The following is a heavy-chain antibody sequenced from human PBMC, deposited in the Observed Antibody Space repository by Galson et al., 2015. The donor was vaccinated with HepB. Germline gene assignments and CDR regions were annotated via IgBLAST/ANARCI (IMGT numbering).Heavy chain of an antibody. V-gene: IGHV3-23*01. D-gene: IGHD6-13*01. CDR3: AKELQGIAAAGTLFDY. CDR1: GFTFSSYA. J-gene: IGHJ4*02. CDR2: ISGSGGST. Sequence: SLRLSCAASGFTFSSYAMSWVRQAPGKGLEWVSAISGSGGSTYYADSVKGRFTISRDNSKNTLYLQMNSLRAEDTAVYYCAKELQGIAAAGTLFDYWGQGTLVTVSS.